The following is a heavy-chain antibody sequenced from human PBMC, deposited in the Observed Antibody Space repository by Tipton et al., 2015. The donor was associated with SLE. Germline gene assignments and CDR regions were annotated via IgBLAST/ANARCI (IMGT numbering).Heavy chain of an antibody. V-gene: IGHV4-30-4*01. Sequence: TLSLTCTVSGGSISSGDYYWSWIRQPPGKGLEWIGYIYYSGSTYYNPSLKSRVTISVDTSKNQFSLKLSSVTAADTAVYYSAGERLHLDGTENTFDIWGQGTMVTVSS. CDR2: IYYSGST. CDR1: GGSISSGDYY. D-gene: IGHD2/OR15-2a*01. J-gene: IGHJ3*02. CDR3: AGERLHLDGTENTFDI.